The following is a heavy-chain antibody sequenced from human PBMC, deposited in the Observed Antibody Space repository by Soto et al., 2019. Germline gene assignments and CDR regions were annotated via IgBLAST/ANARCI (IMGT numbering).Heavy chain of an antibody. CDR1: GYTLTELS. Sequence: GASVKVSCKFSGYTLTELSIHWVRQAPGKGLEWMGGFDPEDGETIYAQKFQGRVTMTEDTSTDTAYMELSSLRSEDTAVYYCATWGGYSSSWYLPWFDPWGQGTLVTVSS. D-gene: IGHD6-13*01. CDR3: ATWGGYSSSWYLPWFDP. V-gene: IGHV1-24*01. CDR2: FDPEDGET. J-gene: IGHJ5*02.